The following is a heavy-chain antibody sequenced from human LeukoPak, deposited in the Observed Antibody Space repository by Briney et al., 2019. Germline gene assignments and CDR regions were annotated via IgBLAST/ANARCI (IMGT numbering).Heavy chain of an antibody. V-gene: IGHV4-34*01. J-gene: IGHJ4*02. CDR2: INHSGST. CDR1: GGSFSGYY. CDR3: AKGINRRGYSYGLGGDY. Sequence: KSSETLSLTCAVYGGSFSGYYWSWIRQPPGKGLEWIGEINHSGSTNYNPSLKSRVTISVDTSKNQFSLKLSSVTAADTAVYYCAKGINRRGYSYGLGGDYWGQGTLVTVSS. D-gene: IGHD5-18*01.